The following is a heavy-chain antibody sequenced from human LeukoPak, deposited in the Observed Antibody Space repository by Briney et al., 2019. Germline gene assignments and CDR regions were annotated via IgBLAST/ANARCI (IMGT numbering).Heavy chain of an antibody. Sequence: ASVKVSCKASGYTFTSYYMHWVRQAPGQGLEWMGIINPSGGSTSYAQKFQGRVTMTRDTSTSTVYMELSSLRSEDTALHYCARGDYGDQYYMDVWGKGTTVTVSS. CDR2: INPSGGST. V-gene: IGHV1-46*01. D-gene: IGHD4-17*01. CDR3: ARGDYGDQYYMDV. CDR1: GYTFTSYY. J-gene: IGHJ6*03.